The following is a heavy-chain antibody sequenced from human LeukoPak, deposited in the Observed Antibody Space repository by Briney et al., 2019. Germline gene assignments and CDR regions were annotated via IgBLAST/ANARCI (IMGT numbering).Heavy chain of an antibody. J-gene: IGHJ5*02. CDR2: ISSSSSYI. Sequence: SGGSLRLSCAASGFTFSSYSMNWVRQAPGKGLEWVSSISSSSSYIYYADSVKGRFTISRDNAKNSLYLQMNSLRAEDTAVYYCARDPQGYNYVWGSYRYSFDPWGQGTLVTVSS. CDR1: GFTFSSYS. V-gene: IGHV3-21*01. CDR3: ARDPQGYNYVWGSYRYSFDP. D-gene: IGHD3-16*02.